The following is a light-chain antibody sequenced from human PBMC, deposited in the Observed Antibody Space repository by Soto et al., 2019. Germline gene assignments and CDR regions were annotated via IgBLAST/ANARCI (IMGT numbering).Light chain of an antibody. CDR1: RGVGND. J-gene: IGKJ4*01. CDR3: LQDYDNPLT. V-gene: IGKV1-6*01. CDR2: HAS. Sequence: AIQMTRSPSSLSASVGDRVTITCRASRGVGNDLGWYQQKPGKAPKLLIYHASTLQSGVPSRFSGSGSGTDFTLTISSLQAEDFATYYCLQDYDNPLTFGGGTKVGIK.